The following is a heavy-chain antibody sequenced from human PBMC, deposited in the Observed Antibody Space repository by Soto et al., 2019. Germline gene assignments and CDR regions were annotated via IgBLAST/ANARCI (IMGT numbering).Heavy chain of an antibody. CDR3: AASCVGCGGFNYYGMDV. V-gene: IGHV4-31*03. J-gene: IGHJ6*02. D-gene: IGHD2-21*01. CDR2: IYHSGST. Sequence: SETLSLTCTVSGGSVSSGSYYWSWIRQPPGKGLEWIGYIYHSGSTYYNPSLKSRVTISVDTSKNQFSLKLSSVTAADTAVYYCAASCVGCGGFNYYGMDVWGQGTTVTVSS. CDR1: GGSVSSGSYY.